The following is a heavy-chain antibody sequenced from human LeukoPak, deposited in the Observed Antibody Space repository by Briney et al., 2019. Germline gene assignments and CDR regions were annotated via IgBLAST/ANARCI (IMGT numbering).Heavy chain of an antibody. CDR2: ITGSGDKT. CDR1: GFTFSNYA. V-gene: IGHV3-23*01. J-gene: IGHJ4*02. D-gene: IGHD4-11*01. CDR3: AKDRVTTVTTSFSQFDF. Sequence: PGGSLRLSCAASGFTFSNYAMHWVRQAPGKGLEWVSGITGSGDKTYYTDSLKGRFTISRDNSKNTLFLQISSLRADDTAVYYCAKDRVTTVTTSFSQFDFWGQGTLVTVSS.